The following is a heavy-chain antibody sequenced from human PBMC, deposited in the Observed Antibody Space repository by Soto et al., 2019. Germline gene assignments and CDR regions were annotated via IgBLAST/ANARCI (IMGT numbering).Heavy chain of an antibody. D-gene: IGHD6-13*01. CDR2: ISYDGSNK. Sequence: PGGSLRLSCAASGFTFSSYGMHWVRQAPGKGLEWVAVISYDGSNKYYADSVKGRFTISRDNSKNTLYLQMNSLRAEDTAVYYCANGMYSSTWYSRYYYYGMDVWGQGTTLT. J-gene: IGHJ6*02. CDR3: ANGMYSSTWYSRYYYYGMDV. V-gene: IGHV3-30*18. CDR1: GFTFSSYG.